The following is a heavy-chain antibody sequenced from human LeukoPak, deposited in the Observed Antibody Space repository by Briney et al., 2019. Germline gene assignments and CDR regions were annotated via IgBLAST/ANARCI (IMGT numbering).Heavy chain of an antibody. V-gene: IGHV1-2*02. CDR3: ARGDYGDYDNWFDP. Sequence: ASVKVSCKASGYTFTGYYMHWVRQAPGQGLEWMGWINPNSGGTNYAQKFQGRVTMTRDKSISTAYMELSRLRSDDTAVYYCARGDYGDYDNWFDPWGQGTLVTVSS. CDR1: GYTFTGYY. CDR2: INPNSGGT. D-gene: IGHD4-17*01. J-gene: IGHJ5*02.